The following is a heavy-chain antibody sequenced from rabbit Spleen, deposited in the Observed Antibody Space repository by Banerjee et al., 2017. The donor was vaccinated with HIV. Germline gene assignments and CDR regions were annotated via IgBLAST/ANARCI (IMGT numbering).Heavy chain of an antibody. D-gene: IGHD4-1*01. Sequence: QLEETGGGLVQPGGSLTLSCKVSGFTISSYNMGWVRQAPGKGLEWIGDIYPVFGITNYANSVKGRFTISSDNAQNPVDLQMNSLTAADSATYFCARNYNSAWDLWGQGTLVTVS. CDR2: IYPVFGIT. CDR3: ARNYNSAWDL. CDR1: GFTISSYN. J-gene: IGHJ4*01. V-gene: IGHV1S7*01.